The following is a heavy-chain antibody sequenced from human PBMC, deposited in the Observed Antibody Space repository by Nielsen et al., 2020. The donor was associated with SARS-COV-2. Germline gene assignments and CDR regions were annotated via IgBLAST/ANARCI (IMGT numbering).Heavy chain of an antibody. CDR2: IYYSGST. V-gene: IGHV4-39*07. J-gene: IGHJ3*02. CDR3: ARRYCSGGSSYGCDAFDI. CDR1: GGSISSSSYY. D-gene: IGHD2-15*01. Sequence: SETLSLTCTVSGGSISSSSYYWGWIRQPPGKGLEWIGSIYYSGSTYYNPSLKSRVTISVDKSKNQFSLKLSSVTAADTAVYYCARRYCSGGSSYGCDAFDIWGQGTMVTVSS.